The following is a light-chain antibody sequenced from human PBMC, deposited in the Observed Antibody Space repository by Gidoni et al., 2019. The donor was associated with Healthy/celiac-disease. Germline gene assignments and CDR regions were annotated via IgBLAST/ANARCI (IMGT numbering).Light chain of an antibody. CDR2: GNS. Sequence: QSVLTQPPPVSGAPGQRLTISCTGSSSNIGAGYDVHWYQPLPGTAPKLLIYGNSNRPSGVPDRFSGSKSGTSASLAITGLQAEDDADYYCQSYDSSLSGFVVFGGGTKLTVL. CDR3: QSYDSSLSGFVV. V-gene: IGLV1-40*01. J-gene: IGLJ2*01. CDR1: SSNIGAGYD.